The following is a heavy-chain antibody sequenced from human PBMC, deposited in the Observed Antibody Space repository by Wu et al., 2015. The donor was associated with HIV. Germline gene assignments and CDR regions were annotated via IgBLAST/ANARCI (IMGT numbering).Heavy chain of an antibody. CDR3: ARDGGIDWDDSGSEF. CDR2: LIPISGTA. Sequence: QVQLVQSGAEVKKPGSSVKVSCRASGGTLRNHAVTWVRQAPGQGLEWMGRLIPISGTANYAQKFQGRVTVTTNTSTSIVYMEMRSLTTDDTAVYYCARDGGIDWDDSGSEFWGQGTLVTVSS. CDR1: GGTLRNHA. J-gene: IGHJ4*02. D-gene: IGHD1-1*01. V-gene: IGHV1-69*05.